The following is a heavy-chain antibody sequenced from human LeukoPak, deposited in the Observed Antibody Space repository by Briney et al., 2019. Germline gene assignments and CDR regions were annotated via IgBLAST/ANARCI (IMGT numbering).Heavy chain of an antibody. J-gene: IGHJ4*02. CDR3: ARDDGYRSY. CDR1: GGSISSYY. V-gene: IGHV4-59*01. Sequence: SETLSLTCTVSGGSISSYYWSWIRQPPGKELEWIGYIYYSGSTNYNPSLKSRVTISVDTSKNQFSLKLSSVAAADTAVYYCARDDGYRSYWGQGTLVTVSS. D-gene: IGHD5-24*01. CDR2: IYYSGST.